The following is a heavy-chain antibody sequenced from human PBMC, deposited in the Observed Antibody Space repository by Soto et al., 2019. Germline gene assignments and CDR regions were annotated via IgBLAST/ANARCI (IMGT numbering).Heavy chain of an antibody. CDR2: ISSSSSTI. J-gene: IGHJ6*02. D-gene: IGHD2-15*01. Sequence: GGSLRLSCAASGFTFSSYSMNWVRQAPGKGLEWVSYISSSSSTIYYADSVKGRFTISRDNAKNSLYLQMNSLRDEDTAVYYCARAHCSGGSCYSIYYYYGMDVWGQGTTVTVSS. V-gene: IGHV3-48*02. CDR3: ARAHCSGGSCYSIYYYYGMDV. CDR1: GFTFSSYS.